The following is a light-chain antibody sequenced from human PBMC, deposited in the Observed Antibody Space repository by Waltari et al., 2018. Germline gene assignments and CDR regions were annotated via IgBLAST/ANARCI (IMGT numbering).Light chain of an antibody. V-gene: IGLV2-14*03. CDR2: DVT. CDR3: SSFTSSSTLV. CDR1: ISDVGGYNY. J-gene: IGLJ1*01. Sequence: QSALTQPVSVSGSPGQSITISCTGTISDVGGYNYVAWYQQHPGNAPKLLIYDVTNRPSGVSNRFSGSKSGNTASLTISGLQAEDEADYHCSSFTSSSTLVFGTGTKVTVL.